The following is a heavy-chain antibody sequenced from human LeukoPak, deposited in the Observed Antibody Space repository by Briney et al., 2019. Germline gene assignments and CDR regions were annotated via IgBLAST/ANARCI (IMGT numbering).Heavy chain of an antibody. J-gene: IGHJ4*02. CDR2: ISYDGSNK. CDR1: GFTFSSYA. D-gene: IGHD3-3*01. Sequence: PGGSLRLSCAASGFTFSSYAMHWVRQAPGKGLEWVAVISYDGSNKYYADSVKGRFTISRDNSKNTLYLQMNSLRAEGTAVYHCARDFYDFWSGYAYWGQGTLVTVSS. CDR3: ARDFYDFWSGYAY. V-gene: IGHV3-30-3*01.